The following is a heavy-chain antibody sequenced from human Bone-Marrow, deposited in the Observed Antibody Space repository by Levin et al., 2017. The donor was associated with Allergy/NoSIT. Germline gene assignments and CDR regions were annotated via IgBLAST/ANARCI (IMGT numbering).Heavy chain of an antibody. CDR3: ARDTYDASSAYADY. CDR2: IYPSGGST. D-gene: IGHD6-19*01. Sequence: ASVKVSCKASGYTFTNYYIHWVRQAPGQGLEWMGVIYPSGGSTSYALKFQGRVTMTRDTSTATVYMELSSLRSEDTAMYYCARDTYDASSAYADYWGQGTLVTVSS. V-gene: IGHV1-46*01. CDR1: GYTFTNYY. J-gene: IGHJ4*02.